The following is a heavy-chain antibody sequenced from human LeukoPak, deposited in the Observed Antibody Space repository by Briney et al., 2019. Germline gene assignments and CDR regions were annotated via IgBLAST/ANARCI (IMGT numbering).Heavy chain of an antibody. J-gene: IGHJ3*02. Sequence: GGSLRLSCAGSGFNVSSNFMSWVRQAPGKGLEWVSIIYSGGSTYSADSVTDRFTISRDNSKNTLYLQMNSLRAEDTTVYYCARVIRAFGTPDGFDIWGQGTMVTVSS. D-gene: IGHD3-10*01. V-gene: IGHV3-66*01. CDR1: GFNVSSNF. CDR2: IYSGGST. CDR3: ARVIRAFGTPDGFDI.